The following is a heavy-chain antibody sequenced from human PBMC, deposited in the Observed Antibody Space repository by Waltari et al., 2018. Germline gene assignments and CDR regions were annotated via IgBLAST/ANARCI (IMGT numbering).Heavy chain of an antibody. D-gene: IGHD6-6*01. CDR3: ARDQSIDWPYDY. Sequence: EVQLVESGGGLVKPGGSLRLSCAASGFNFSSYNMNWVRQAPGKGLEWVSSISSSSSYIYYADSVKGRFTISRDNAKNSLYLQMNSLRAEDTAVYYCARDQSIDWPYDYWGQGTLVTVSS. CDR1: GFNFSSYN. V-gene: IGHV3-21*01. CDR2: ISSSSSYI. J-gene: IGHJ4*02.